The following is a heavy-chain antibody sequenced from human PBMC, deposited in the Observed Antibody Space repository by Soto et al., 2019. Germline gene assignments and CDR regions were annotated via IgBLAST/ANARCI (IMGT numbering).Heavy chain of an antibody. CDR2: ISADNGVE. CDR3: ARVTAVAGNYFDY. CDR1: GYTFTSYG. Sequence: GASVKVSCKASGYTFTSYGISWVRQAPGQGLEWMGRISADNGVEYYAQKLEGRVTITADKSTSTAYMELSSLRSEDTAVYYCARVTAVAGNYFDYWGQGTQVTVSS. D-gene: IGHD6-19*01. J-gene: IGHJ4*02. V-gene: IGHV1-18*01.